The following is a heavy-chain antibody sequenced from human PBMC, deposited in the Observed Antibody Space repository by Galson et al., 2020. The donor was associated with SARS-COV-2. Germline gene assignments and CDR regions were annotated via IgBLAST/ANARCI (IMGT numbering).Heavy chain of an antibody. CDR2: ISSGGPT. CDR1: KFSFRDYA. J-gene: IGHJ5*02. CDR3: AKEGEWFGESGWFDP. V-gene: IGHV3-23*01. Sequence: GGSLRLSCAASKFSFRDYAMNWLRQAPGKGPEWVSTISSGGPTYYADSVKGRFTISRDNSKNKLFLQMDSLRVEDTATYYCAKEGEWFGESGWFDPWGQGTLVTVSS. D-gene: IGHD3-10*01.